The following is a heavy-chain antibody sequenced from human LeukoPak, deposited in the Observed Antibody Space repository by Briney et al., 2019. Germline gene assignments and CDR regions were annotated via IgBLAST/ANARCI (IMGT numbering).Heavy chain of an antibody. J-gene: IGHJ4*02. Sequence: GGALRLSCAASRFTFIIYWMSWVRHALERGLGRVSNIKQDGSEKYYMESLKGRFTISRDNAKNSLYLQMNSLRAEDTAVYYCASGYTSSGWYRRRLDYWGEGTLVTVP. CDR1: RFTFIIYW. D-gene: IGHD6-19*01. CDR2: IKQDGSEK. V-gene: IGHV3-7*03. CDR3: ASGYTSSGWYRRRLDY.